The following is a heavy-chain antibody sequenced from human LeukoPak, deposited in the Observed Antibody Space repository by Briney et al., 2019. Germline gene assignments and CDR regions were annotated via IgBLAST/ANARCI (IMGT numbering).Heavy chain of an antibody. D-gene: IGHD6-25*01. CDR3: ARDKRLAHKPRILFDP. J-gene: IGHJ5*02. CDR1: GYSISSGYY. CDR2: IYYSGST. Sequence: PSKTLSLTCTVSGYSISSGYYWGWIRQPPGKGLEWIGSIYYSGSTYYNPSLKSRVTISVDTSKNQFSLKLSSVTAADTAVYYCARDKRLAHKPRILFDPWGQGTLVTVSS. V-gene: IGHV4-38-2*02.